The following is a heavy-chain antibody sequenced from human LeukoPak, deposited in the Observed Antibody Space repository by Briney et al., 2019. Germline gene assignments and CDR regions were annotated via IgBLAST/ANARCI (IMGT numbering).Heavy chain of an antibody. CDR1: VYMFINYG. V-gene: IGHV1-18*01. CDR3: AKTRDTVLNEY. Sequence: ASVNVSFKPSVYMFINYGISWVRQAPGQGREWMGWISPYNGHTNYAPNLQDRLTMTTDTSTSTAYMELKSLRSDDTAVYYCAKTRDTVLNEYWGQGTLVTVSS. CDR2: ISPYNGHT. J-gene: IGHJ4*02.